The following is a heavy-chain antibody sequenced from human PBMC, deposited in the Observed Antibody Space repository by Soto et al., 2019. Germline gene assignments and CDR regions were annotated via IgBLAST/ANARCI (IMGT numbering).Heavy chain of an antibody. CDR3: ARVFVLRFLEWLPRGWADWYFDL. V-gene: IGHV4-30-2*01. CDR1: GGSISSGGYS. CDR2: IYHSGST. J-gene: IGHJ2*01. Sequence: QLQLQESGSGLVKPSQTLSLTCAVSGGSISSGGYSWSWIRQPPGKGLEWIGYIYHSGSTYYNPSIKSRVTISVDRSKNQFSLKLSSVTAADTAVYYCARVFVLRFLEWLPRGWADWYFDLWGRGTLVTVSS. D-gene: IGHD3-3*01.